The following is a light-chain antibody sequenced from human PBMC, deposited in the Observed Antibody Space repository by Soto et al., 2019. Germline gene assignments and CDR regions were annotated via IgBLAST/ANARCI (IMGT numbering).Light chain of an antibody. V-gene: IGKV3-20*01. CDR2: GAS. J-gene: IGKJ2*01. CDR1: QSVSSSY. Sequence: EIVLTQSPGTLSLSPGERATLSCRASQSVSSSYLAWYQQKPGQAPRLLMYGASSRATGIPGRFSGSGSGTDFTLTISILEPEDFAVYYCQQYGSSYTFGQGTKLEIK. CDR3: QQYGSSYT.